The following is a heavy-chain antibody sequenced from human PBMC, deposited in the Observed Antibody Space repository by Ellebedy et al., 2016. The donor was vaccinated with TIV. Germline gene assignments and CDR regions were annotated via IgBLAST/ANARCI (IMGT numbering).Heavy chain of an antibody. Sequence: PGGSLRPSCAASGFTFSSYWMHWVRPAPGKGLVWVSGINNDGSSTYYADSVKCRFTLSRDNAKNTLYLHMSSLRADATAVYYCARDESLPGGIDYWGQGTVVPVSS. J-gene: IGHJ4*02. V-gene: IGHV3-74*01. D-gene: IGHD1-14*01. CDR3: ARDESLPGGIDY. CDR2: INNDGSST. CDR1: GFTFSSYW.